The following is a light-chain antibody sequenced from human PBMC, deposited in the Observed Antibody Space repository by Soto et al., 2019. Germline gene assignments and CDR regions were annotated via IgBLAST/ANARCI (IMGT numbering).Light chain of an antibody. V-gene: IGKV3D-7*01. CDR1: QSVTSNY. CDR2: GAS. CDR3: QQDYNLPIT. J-gene: IGKJ5*01. Sequence: EIVMTQSPATLSLSPGERATLSCRASQSVTSNYLSWYQQKPGQAPRLLIYGASTRATDIPARFSGSGSGTDFTLNISSLQPEDFAVYYCQQDYNLPITFAQGTRLEIK.